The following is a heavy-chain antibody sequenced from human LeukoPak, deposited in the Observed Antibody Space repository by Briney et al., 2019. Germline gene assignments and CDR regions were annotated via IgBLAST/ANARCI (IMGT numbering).Heavy chain of an antibody. CDR3: ARGVLGYGRNDAFDI. V-gene: IGHV3-21*01. CDR2: IHSSDSYI. CDR1: GFTFNTYT. Sequence: GGSLRLSCAASGFTFNTYTMNWVRQAPGKGLEWVSSIHSSDSYINYADSVRGRFTISRDNAKSSLYLQMNSLRAEDTAVYYCARGVLGYGRNDAFDIWGQGTMVTVSS. J-gene: IGHJ3*02. D-gene: IGHD4-23*01.